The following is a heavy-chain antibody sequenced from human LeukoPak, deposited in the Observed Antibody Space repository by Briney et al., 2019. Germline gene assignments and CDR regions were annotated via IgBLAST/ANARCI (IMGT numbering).Heavy chain of an antibody. J-gene: IGHJ4*02. CDR2: IIPILGIA. D-gene: IGHD3-3*01. Sequence: ASVKVSCKASGGTFSSYAISWVRQAPGQGLEWMGRIIPILGIANYAQKFQGRVTITADKSTSTAYMELSSLRSEDTAVYYCASGGITIFGVGPVDYWGQGTLVTVSS. CDR1: GGTFSSYA. CDR3: ASGGITIFGVGPVDY. V-gene: IGHV1-69*04.